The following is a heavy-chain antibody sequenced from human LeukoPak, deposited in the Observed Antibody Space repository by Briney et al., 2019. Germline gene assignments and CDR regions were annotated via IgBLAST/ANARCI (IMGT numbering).Heavy chain of an antibody. V-gene: IGHV1-18*01. CDR2: ISVYNGNT. D-gene: IGHD1-26*01. J-gene: IGHJ4*02. Sequence: ASEKVSCKASGYTFTNYGIGWVRQAPGQGLEWMGWISVYNGNTNFAQNLQGRVTMTRDTSTSTAYMELRSLRSDDTAVYYCSRVGPTGVSFDYWGQGSLVTVSS. CDR3: SRVGPTGVSFDY. CDR1: GYTFTNYG.